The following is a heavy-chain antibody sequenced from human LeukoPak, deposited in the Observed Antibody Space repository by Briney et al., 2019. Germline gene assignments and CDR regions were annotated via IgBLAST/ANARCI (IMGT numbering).Heavy chain of an antibody. J-gene: IGHJ6*02. CDR2: ISYDGSNK. V-gene: IGHV3-30-3*01. CDR1: GFTFSSYA. D-gene: IGHD2-2*01. CDR3: AREPYCSSTSCSSYYYYGMDV. Sequence: GRSLRLSCAASGFTFSSYAMHWVRQAPGKGLEWGAFISYDGSNKYYADSVEGRFTISRDNSKNTLYLQMNSMRAEDTAVYYCAREPYCSSTSCSSYYYYGMDVWGQGTTVTVSS.